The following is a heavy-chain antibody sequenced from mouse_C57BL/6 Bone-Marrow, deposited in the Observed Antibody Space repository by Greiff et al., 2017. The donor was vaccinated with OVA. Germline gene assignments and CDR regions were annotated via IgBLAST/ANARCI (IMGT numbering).Heavy chain of an antibody. CDR2: INPNNGGT. CDR1: GYTFTNYY. Sequence: EVQLQQSGPELVKPGASVKISCKASGYTFTNYYMNWVKQSPGKSLEWIGDINPNNGGTSYNQTFKGKATLTVDKSSSTAYMELLRLTSEDSAISYRASEECYYYEGDYYAMDYWGQGTTVTVSS. D-gene: IGHD1-1*01. CDR3: ASEECYYYEGDYYAMDY. V-gene: IGHV1-26*01. J-gene: IGHJ4*01.